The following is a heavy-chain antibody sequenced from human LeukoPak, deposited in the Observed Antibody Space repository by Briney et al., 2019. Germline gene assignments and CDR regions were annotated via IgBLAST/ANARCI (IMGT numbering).Heavy chain of an antibody. V-gene: IGHV3-23*01. CDR1: GFTFSSYA. CDR2: ISGSDDST. J-gene: IGHJ4*02. CDR3: AKTRPLDSSSWSHGDY. Sequence: GGSLRLSCAASGFTFSSYAMSWVRQAPGKGLEWVSAISGSDDSTYYGDSVKGRFTISRDNSKNTLYLQMNSLRAEDTAVYYCAKTRPLDSSSWSHGDYWGQGTLVTVSS. D-gene: IGHD6-13*01.